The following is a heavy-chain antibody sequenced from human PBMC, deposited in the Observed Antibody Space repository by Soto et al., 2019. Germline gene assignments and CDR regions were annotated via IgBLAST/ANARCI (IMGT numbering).Heavy chain of an antibody. Sequence: PGGSLRLSCAASGFTFSSYGMHWVRQAPGKGLEWVAVIWYDGSNKYYADSVKGRFTISRDNSKNTLYLQMNSLRAEDTAVYYCAREKAATPYYYYGMGVWGQGTTVTVS. CDR1: GFTFSSYG. CDR2: IWYDGSNK. CDR3: AREKAATPYYYYGMGV. V-gene: IGHV3-33*01. D-gene: IGHD2-15*01. J-gene: IGHJ6*02.